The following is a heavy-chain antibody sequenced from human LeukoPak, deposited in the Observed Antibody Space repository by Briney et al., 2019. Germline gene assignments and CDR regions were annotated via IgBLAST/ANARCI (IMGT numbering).Heavy chain of an antibody. CDR1: GFTFSRYW. CDR3: ARAYQLPLF. Sequence: GGSLRLSCAASGFTFSRYWMNWVRQAPGKGLEWVANIKQDGSEKHYVDSVKGRFTISRDNTKNSLYLQMNSLRAEDTAVYYCARAYQLPLFWGQGTLVTVSS. V-gene: IGHV3-7*01. D-gene: IGHD2-2*01. J-gene: IGHJ4*02. CDR2: IKQDGSEK.